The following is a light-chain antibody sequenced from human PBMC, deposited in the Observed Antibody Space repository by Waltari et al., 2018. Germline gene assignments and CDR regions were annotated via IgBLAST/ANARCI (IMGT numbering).Light chain of an antibody. CDR2: KAS. CDR1: QSISIW. V-gene: IGKV1-5*03. Sequence: DTQMTQSPSTLSASVGDRVTITCRASQSISIWLAWYQQRPGKAPKRLIYKASSLESGVPSRFSGSGSGTEFTLTISSLQPDDFATYYCQHYNTYPFTFGPGTKVDIK. J-gene: IGKJ3*01. CDR3: QHYNTYPFT.